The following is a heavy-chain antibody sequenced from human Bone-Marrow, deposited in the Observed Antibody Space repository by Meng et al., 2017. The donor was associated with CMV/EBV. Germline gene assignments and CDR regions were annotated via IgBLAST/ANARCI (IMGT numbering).Heavy chain of an antibody. CDR1: GGTFSSYT. CDR3: ARDLLYCSSTSCYLSYYYGMDV. V-gene: IGHV1-69*10. D-gene: IGHD2-2*01. Sequence: SVKVSCKASGGTFSSYTINWVRQAPGQGLEWMGGIIPILGIANYAQKFQGRVTITADKSTSTAYMELSSLRSEDTAVYYCARDLLYCSSTSCYLSYYYGMDVWGQGTTVTVSS. CDR2: IIPILGIA. J-gene: IGHJ6*02.